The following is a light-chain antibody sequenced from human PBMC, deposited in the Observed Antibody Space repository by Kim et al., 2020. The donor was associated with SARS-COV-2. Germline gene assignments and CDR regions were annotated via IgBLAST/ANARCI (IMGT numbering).Light chain of an antibody. CDR2: DAS. CDR3: QQYHSYPYT. J-gene: IGKJ2*01. CDR1: QSLSRW. V-gene: IGKV1-5*01. Sequence: DIQMTQSPSSLSAFVGGRVTITCRASQSLSRWLAWYQQKPGKAPKLLIYDASTLEGGVPSRFSGSGSGTDFTLTITSLQPDDFATYYCQQYHSYPYTFGQGTKLEI.